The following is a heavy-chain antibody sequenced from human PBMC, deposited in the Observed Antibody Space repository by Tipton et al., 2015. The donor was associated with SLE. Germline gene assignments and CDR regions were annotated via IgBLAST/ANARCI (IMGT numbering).Heavy chain of an antibody. CDR2: VNYTGST. CDR3: ARERQHLDGTENKFDI. Sequence: TLSLTCAVYVGSFSGHHWTWIRQPPGKGLEWIGEVNYTGSTNYDPSLKSRVTISLDRSKNEFSLTLSSVTAADTAVYYCARERQHLDGTENKFDIWGQGTMVTVSS. D-gene: IGHD6-13*01. CDR1: VGSFSGHH. V-gene: IGHV4-34*01. J-gene: IGHJ3*02.